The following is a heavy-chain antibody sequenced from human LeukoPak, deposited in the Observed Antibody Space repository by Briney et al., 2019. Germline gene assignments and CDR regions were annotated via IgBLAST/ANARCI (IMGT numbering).Heavy chain of an antibody. D-gene: IGHD2-2*01. CDR2: ISGSGGST. Sequence: GGSLRLSCAASGFTFSSYAMSWVRQAPGKGLEWVSAISGSGGSTYYADSVKGRFTISRDNSKNTLYLQMNSLRAEDTAVYYCATPTFCSSTSCRDYWGQGTLVTVSS. J-gene: IGHJ4*02. CDR1: GFTFSSYA. V-gene: IGHV3-23*01. CDR3: ATPTFCSSTSCRDY.